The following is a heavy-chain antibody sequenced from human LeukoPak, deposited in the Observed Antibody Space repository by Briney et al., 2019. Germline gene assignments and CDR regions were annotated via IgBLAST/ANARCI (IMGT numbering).Heavy chain of an antibody. D-gene: IGHD6-13*01. CDR1: GYTFTSYA. CDR2: INAGNGNT. CDR3: ARDGSTAAGMRPMDV. V-gene: IGHV1-3*01. J-gene: IGHJ6*02. Sequence: GASVKVSCKASGYTFTSYAMHWVRQAPGQRLEWMGWINAGNGNTKYSQKFQGRVTITRDTSASTAYMELSSLRSEDTAVYYCARDGSTAAGMRPMDVWGQGTTVTVSS.